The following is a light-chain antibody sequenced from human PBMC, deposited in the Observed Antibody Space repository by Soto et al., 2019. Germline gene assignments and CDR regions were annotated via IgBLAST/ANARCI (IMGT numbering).Light chain of an antibody. V-gene: IGLV3-21*04. CDR1: NIDNKR. CDR2: YDS. CDR3: QVWDGDSDHYV. J-gene: IGLJ1*01. Sequence: SYELTQAPSVSVAPGKTARITCGGSNIDNKRVHWYQQKPGQAPVLVIYYDSDRPSGIPERISGSKSGNTATLTISRVEAGDEADYYCQVWDGDSDHYVFGTGTKVTVL.